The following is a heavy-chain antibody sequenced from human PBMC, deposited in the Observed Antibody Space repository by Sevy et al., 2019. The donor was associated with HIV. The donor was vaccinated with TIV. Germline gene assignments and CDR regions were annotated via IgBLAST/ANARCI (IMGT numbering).Heavy chain of an antibody. CDR1: GYTFTSYY. CDR3: ARVGDNDFGSGYSSDAVGMDV. CDR2: INPSGGST. V-gene: IGHV1-46*03. J-gene: IGHJ6*02. Sequence: ASVKVSCKASGYTFTSYYMHWVRQAPGQGLEWMGIINPSGGSTSYAQKFQGRVTMTRDTSTSTVYMELSSLRSEDTAVYYCARVGDNDFGSGYSSDAVGMDVWGQGTTVTVSS. D-gene: IGHD3-3*01.